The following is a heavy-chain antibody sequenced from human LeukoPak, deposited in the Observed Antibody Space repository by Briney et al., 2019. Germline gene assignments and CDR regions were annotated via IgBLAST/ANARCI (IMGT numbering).Heavy chain of an antibody. CDR2: INSDGSST. CDR3: AKDGAWLRFDD. J-gene: IGHJ4*02. V-gene: IGHV3-74*01. D-gene: IGHD5-12*01. CDR1: GFSFSNYW. Sequence: PGGSLRLSCAASGFSFSNYWMHWVRQAPGKGLVWVSRINSDGSSTTYADSVKGRFTISRDDSKNTLYLQMRNLRAEDTAVYYCAKDGAWLRFDDWGQGILVTVSS.